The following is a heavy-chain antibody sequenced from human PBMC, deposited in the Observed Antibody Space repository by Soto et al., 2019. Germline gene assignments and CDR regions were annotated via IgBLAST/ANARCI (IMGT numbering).Heavy chain of an antibody. CDR1: GGTFSSYA. Sequence: SVKVSCKASGGTFSSYAISWVRQAPGQGLEWMGGIIPIFGTANYAQKFQGRVTITADESTSTAYMELSSLRSEDTAVYYCASYYYDSSGYYSAPSFDYWGQGTLVTVSS. V-gene: IGHV1-69*13. CDR3: ASYYYDSSGYYSAPSFDY. D-gene: IGHD3-22*01. CDR2: IIPIFGTA. J-gene: IGHJ4*02.